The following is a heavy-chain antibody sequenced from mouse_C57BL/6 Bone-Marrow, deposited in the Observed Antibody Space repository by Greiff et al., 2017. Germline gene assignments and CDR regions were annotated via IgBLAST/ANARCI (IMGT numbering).Heavy chain of an antibody. V-gene: IGHV5-17*01. CDR1: GFTFSDYG. J-gene: IGHJ3*01. CDR3: ARGGCAY. Sequence: EVKLMESGGGLVKPGGSLKLSCAASGFTFSDYGMHWVRQAPEKGLEWVAYISSGSSTIYYADTVKGRSPFSRDNAKNTLFLLRSSLRSEDTAMYYCARGGCAYWGQGTLVTVSA. CDR2: ISSGSSTI.